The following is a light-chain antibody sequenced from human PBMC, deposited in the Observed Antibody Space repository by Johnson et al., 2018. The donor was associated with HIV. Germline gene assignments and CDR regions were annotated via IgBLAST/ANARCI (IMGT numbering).Light chain of an antibody. Sequence: VLTQPPSVSAAPGQKVTISCSGSSSNIGNNYVSWYQQLPGTAPKLLIYATNKRPSGIPDRFSGSTSGTSATPGITGLPTGDEADYSCGTWDSSLRAGFFGTGTKVTVL. V-gene: IGLV1-51*01. CDR2: ATN. CDR3: GTWDSSLRAGF. CDR1: SSNIGNNY. J-gene: IGLJ1*01.